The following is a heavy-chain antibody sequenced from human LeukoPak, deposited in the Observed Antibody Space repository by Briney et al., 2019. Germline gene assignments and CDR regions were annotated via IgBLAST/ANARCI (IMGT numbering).Heavy chain of an antibody. CDR2: IGFDGSYT. J-gene: IGHJ4*02. V-gene: IGHV3-30*18. D-gene: IGHD6-13*01. CDR3: AKDEGIAAHGY. CDR1: GFAFSNYA. Sequence: GGSLRLSCSASGFAFSNYAMHWIRQAPGKGLEWVADIGFDGSYTYYADTVKGRFTLSRDNSKNTLYLQMNSLRAEDTAVYYCAKDEGIAAHGYWGQGTLVTVSS.